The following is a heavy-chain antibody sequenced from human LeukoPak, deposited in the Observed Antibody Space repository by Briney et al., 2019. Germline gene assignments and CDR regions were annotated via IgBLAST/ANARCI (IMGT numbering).Heavy chain of an antibody. CDR2: MNPSSGNT. V-gene: IGHV1-8*01. D-gene: IGHD3-10*01. CDR3: ARGDYGSGSYWLYYFDY. Sequence: ASVKVSCKASGYTFTSYDINWVRQATGQGLEWMGWMNPSSGNTGYAQKFQGRVTMTRNTSISTAYMELSSLRSEDTAVYYCARGDYGSGSYWLYYFDYWGQGTLVTVSS. J-gene: IGHJ4*02. CDR1: GYTFTSYD.